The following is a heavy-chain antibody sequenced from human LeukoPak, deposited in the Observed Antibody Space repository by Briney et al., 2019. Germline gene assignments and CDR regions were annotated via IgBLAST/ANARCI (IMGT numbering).Heavy chain of an antibody. D-gene: IGHD1-1*01. CDR1: GFSFSNYA. J-gene: IGHJ4*02. V-gene: IGHV3-23*01. CDR2: VSASGAST. Sequence: GGSLRLSCAASGFSFSNYAMSSVRQAPGKGLEWVSGVSASGASTYSEDSVKGRFIISRDNSKNTVFLQMNSLRVEDTAVYYCARQHTAWYVDYWGQGILVTVSS. CDR3: ARQHTAWYVDY.